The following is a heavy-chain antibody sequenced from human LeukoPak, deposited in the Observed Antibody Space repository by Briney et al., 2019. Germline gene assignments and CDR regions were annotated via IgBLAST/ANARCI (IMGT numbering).Heavy chain of an antibody. CDR1: GYTFTSYG. CDR2: ISAYNGNT. V-gene: IGHV1-18*01. D-gene: IGHD3-22*01. CDR3: ARRGHNYYDSSGYYLKDY. J-gene: IGHJ4*02. Sequence: ASVKVSCKASGYTFTSYGINWVRQAPGQGLEWMGWISAYNGNTNYAQKLQGRVTMTTDTSTSTVYMELRSLRSDDTAVYYCARRGHNYYDSSGYYLKDYWGQGTLVTVSS.